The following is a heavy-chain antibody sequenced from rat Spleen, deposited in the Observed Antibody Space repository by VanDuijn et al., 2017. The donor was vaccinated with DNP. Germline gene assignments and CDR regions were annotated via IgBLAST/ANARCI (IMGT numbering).Heavy chain of an antibody. V-gene: IGHV5-7*01. CDR2: ISYDGSNT. CDR3: ASRAPGDYFYGGYFDY. CDR1: GFTFSDYN. Sequence: EVQLVESGGGLVQPGRSLKLSCAASGFTFSDYNMAWVRQTPRKGLEWVASISYDGSNTYYRDSMRGRFTIFRDIPKSTLYLQMDSLRSEDTATYYCASRAPGDYFYGGYFDYWGQGVMVTVSS. J-gene: IGHJ2*01. D-gene: IGHD1-6*01.